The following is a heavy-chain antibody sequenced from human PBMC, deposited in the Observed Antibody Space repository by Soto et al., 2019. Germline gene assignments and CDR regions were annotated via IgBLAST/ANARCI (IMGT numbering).Heavy chain of an antibody. J-gene: IGHJ5*02. D-gene: IGHD3-10*01. V-gene: IGHV3-23*01. Sequence: PGGSLRLSCEASGFIFSDHAMSWVRQAPGKGLEWVSAISGNGIATYYADSVKGRFTISRDNSKNTLYLQMNRLRADDTAVYYCARDAISMVRGTNNGFDPWGQGTLVTVSS. CDR2: ISGNGIAT. CDR1: GFIFSDHA. CDR3: ARDAISMVRGTNNGFDP.